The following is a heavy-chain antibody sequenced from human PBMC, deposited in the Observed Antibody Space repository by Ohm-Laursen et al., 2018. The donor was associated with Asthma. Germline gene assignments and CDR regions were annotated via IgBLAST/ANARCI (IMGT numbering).Heavy chain of an antibody. J-gene: IGHJ1*01. V-gene: IGHV3-21*01. CDR2: ISTASTFI. D-gene: IGHD1-26*01. Sequence: SLRLSCTASGDTFSIFRNSWMAWVRQVPGKGLEWVASISTASTFIYYADSVRGRFTTSRDNAKNSVYLQMNSLRAEDTALYYCARIGPEWELPGREYSLHHWGQGTQVTVSS. CDR1: GDTFSIFR. CDR3: ARIGPEWELPGREYSLHH.